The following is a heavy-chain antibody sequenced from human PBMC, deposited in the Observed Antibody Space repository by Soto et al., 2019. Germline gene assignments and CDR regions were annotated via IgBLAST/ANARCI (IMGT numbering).Heavy chain of an antibody. CDR2: IYHSGST. D-gene: IGHD6-13*01. CDR3: ARGAIAAAEGWFDP. CDR1: GGSISSSNW. J-gene: IGHJ5*02. Sequence: PSESLSLTCTVSGGSISSSNWWSWVRQPPGKGLEWIGEIYHSGSTNYNPSLKSRVTISVDKSKNQFSLKLSSVTAADTAVYYCARGAIAAAEGWFDPWGQGTLVTVSS. V-gene: IGHV4-4*02.